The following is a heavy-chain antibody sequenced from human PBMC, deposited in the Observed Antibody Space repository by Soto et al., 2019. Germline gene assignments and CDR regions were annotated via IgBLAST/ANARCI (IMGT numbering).Heavy chain of an antibody. Sequence: AASVKVSCKASGYTFTSYAMHWVRQAPGQRLEWMGWINAGNGNTKYSQKFQGRVTITRDTSASTAYMELSSLRSEDTAVYYCAIPYCSSTSCYHYYYYGMDVWGQGTTVTVSS. D-gene: IGHD2-2*01. J-gene: IGHJ6*02. CDR1: GYTFTSYA. V-gene: IGHV1-3*01. CDR3: AIPYCSSTSCYHYYYYGMDV. CDR2: INAGNGNT.